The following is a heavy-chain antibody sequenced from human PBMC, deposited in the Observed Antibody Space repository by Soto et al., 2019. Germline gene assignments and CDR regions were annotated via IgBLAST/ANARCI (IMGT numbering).Heavy chain of an antibody. CDR3: AKDVFNYYDSSGDYFDF. J-gene: IGHJ4*02. V-gene: IGHV3-9*01. Sequence: SLRLSCAASGFTFDHYAMHWVRQAPGKGLEWVSGISWNSGSIGYADSVKGRFTISRDNAKNSLYLQMNSLRAEDTALYYCAKDVFNYYDSSGDYFDFSAQGTLVTVSS. CDR2: ISWNSGSI. D-gene: IGHD3-22*01. CDR1: GFTFDHYA.